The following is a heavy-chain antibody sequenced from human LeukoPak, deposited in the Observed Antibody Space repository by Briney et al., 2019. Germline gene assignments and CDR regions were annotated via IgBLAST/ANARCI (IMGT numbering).Heavy chain of an antibody. D-gene: IGHD5-12*01. J-gene: IGHJ3*01. CDR2: MNLDGRAK. CDR3: TCDLYRSDGL. V-gene: IGHV3-7*01. CDR1: GFSFSSYW. Sequence: GGSLRLSCAASGFSFSSYWLSWVRQAPGKGLEWVANMNLDGRAKYYEDSVRGRFTISRDNAKNSLYLQMNSLRAEDTAVYYCTCDLYRSDGLWGQGTMVIVSS.